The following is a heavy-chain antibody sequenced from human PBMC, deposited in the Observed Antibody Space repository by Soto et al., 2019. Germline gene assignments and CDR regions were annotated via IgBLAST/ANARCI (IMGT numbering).Heavy chain of an antibody. V-gene: IGHV3-23*01. D-gene: IGHD4-17*01. CDR3: ALRKTGSYFDY. CDR2: ISVSGGST. J-gene: IGHJ4*02. CDR1: GFTFRTYA. Sequence: PGGALRLSCEGSGFTFRTYAISWVRQAPGKGLEWVSAISVSGGSTYYTDSVKGRFTISRDNSKNTLYLQMNTLRAEDTALYYCALRKTGSYFDYWGQGSLVTVSS.